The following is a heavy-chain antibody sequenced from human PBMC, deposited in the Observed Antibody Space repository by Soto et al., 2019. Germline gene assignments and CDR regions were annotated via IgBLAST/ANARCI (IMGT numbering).Heavy chain of an antibody. Sequence: QAHLVQSGAEVKKPGASVKVSCKASGYTFTNYFITWLRQAPGQVLEWMGRISAYNGNTNYAQMLHGRVTMTTDTSTATAYMEMRSLRSDDTAVYYCARENYYSGMDVWGQGNTVTVSS. CDR2: ISAYNGNT. CDR1: GYTFTNYF. V-gene: IGHV1-18*01. CDR3: ARENYYSGMDV. J-gene: IGHJ6*02.